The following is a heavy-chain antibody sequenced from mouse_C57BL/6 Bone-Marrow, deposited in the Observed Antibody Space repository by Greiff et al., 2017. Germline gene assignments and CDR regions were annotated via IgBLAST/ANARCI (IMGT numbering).Heavy chain of an antibody. CDR1: YTFS. J-gene: IGHJ4*01. Sequence: VQLQQSGPELARPWASVKISCPAFYTFSRRVHFAIRDTHYLMQWVKQRPGQGLEWIGAIYPGNGDTSYNQKFKGKATLTADKSSSTAYMQLSSLTSEDSAVYYCAVIYYGNYGYARDYWGQGTSVTVSS. D-gene: IGHD2-1*01. CDR3: SEDSAVYYCAVIYYGNYGYARDY. V-gene: IGHV1-87*01. CDR2: GQGLEWIG.